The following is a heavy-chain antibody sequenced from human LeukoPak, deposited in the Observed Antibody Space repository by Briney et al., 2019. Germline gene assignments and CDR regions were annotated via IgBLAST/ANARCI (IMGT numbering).Heavy chain of an antibody. J-gene: IGHJ4*02. V-gene: IGHV1-69*06. CDR1: GGTFSSYA. Sequence: SVKVSCKASGGTFSSYAISWVRQAPGQGLEWMGGIIPIFGTANYAQKSQGRVTITADKSTSTAYMELSSLRSEDTAVYYCARDGGYSSSWYGYWGQGTLVTVSS. CDR3: ARDGGYSSSWYGY. D-gene: IGHD6-13*01. CDR2: IIPIFGTA.